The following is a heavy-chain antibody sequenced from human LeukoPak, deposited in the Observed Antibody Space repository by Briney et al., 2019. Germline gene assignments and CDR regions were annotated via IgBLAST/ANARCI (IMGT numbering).Heavy chain of an antibody. D-gene: IGHD4-17*01. CDR2: IIPMYGTT. V-gene: IGHV1-69*06. Sequence: ASVTVSCKASGGTFSSYAISWVRQAPGQGLEWMGGIIPMYGTTNYAQKFQGRVTITADKSTSTVYMELSSLRSEDTAVYYCARDRWPVTRIQYYYSMDVWGKGTTVTVSS. CDR3: ARDRWPVTRIQYYYSMDV. CDR1: GGTFSSYA. J-gene: IGHJ6*03.